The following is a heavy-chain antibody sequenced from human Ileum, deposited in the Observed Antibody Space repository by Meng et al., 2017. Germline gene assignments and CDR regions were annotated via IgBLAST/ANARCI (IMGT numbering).Heavy chain of an antibody. CDR3: AHIFDS. CDR1: GPSISSSDW. Sequence: GPPPGPGPGLVEASGTLSLTCVVSGPSISSSDWWSWGRQPPGKGLEWIAEMNLGGSPNYNPSLKSRVTMSVDKSNDHLSLQLTSVTAADTAVYYCAHIFDSWGQGTLVTVSS. J-gene: IGHJ4*02. V-gene: IGHV4-4*02. CDR2: MNLGGSP.